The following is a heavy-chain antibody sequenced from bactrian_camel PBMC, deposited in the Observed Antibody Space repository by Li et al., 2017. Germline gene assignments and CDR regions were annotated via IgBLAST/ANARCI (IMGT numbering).Heavy chain of an antibody. CDR2: ISSGGGTA. CDR1: GFRFSSSD. J-gene: IGHJ4*01. Sequence: VQLVESGGGLVQPGGSLTLSCVVSGFRFSSSDMSWVRQAPGKGLEWVSLISSGGGTAVYADSVKGRFTISRDNAKNTVYLQLDSLKPDDTARYYCSTPQLTLGNSWYELAFWGQGTQVTVS. CDR3: STPQLTLGNSWYELAF. V-gene: IGHV3S40*01. D-gene: IGHD6*01.